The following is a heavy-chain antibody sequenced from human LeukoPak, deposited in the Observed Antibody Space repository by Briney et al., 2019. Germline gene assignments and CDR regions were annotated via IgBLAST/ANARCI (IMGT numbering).Heavy chain of an antibody. V-gene: IGHV1-2*02. Sequence: ASVKVSCKASGYTFTGYYMHWVRQAPGQGLEWVGWINPNSGGTNYAQKFQGRVTMTRDTSISTAYMELTRLGSDDTAVYYCARDSSINWYKYYFDYWSQGTLVTVSS. CDR2: INPNSGGT. CDR1: GYTFTGYY. D-gene: IGHD6-13*01. J-gene: IGHJ4*02. CDR3: ARDSSINWYKYYFDY.